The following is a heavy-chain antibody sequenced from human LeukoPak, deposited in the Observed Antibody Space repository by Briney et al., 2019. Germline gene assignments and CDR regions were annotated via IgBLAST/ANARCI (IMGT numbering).Heavy chain of an antibody. V-gene: IGHV4-34*01. J-gene: IGHJ4*02. Sequence: SETLSLTCAVYGGSFSGYYWSWIRQPPGKGQEWIGEINHSGSTNYNPSLKSRVTISVDTSKNQFSLKLSSVTAADTAVYYCARVHSNSSSLLDYWGQGTLVTVSS. CDR3: ARVHSNSSSLLDY. D-gene: IGHD6-6*01. CDR1: GGSFSGYY. CDR2: INHSGST.